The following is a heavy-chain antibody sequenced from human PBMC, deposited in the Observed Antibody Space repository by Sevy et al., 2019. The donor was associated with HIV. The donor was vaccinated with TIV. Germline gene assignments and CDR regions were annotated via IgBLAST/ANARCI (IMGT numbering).Heavy chain of an antibody. J-gene: IGHJ6*03. V-gene: IGHV3-48*02. Sequence: GGSLRLSCAASGFTFSSYSMNWVRQAPGKGLEWVSYISTSSSTIYYADSVKGRFTISRDNAKNSLYLQMNSLRDEETAVYYCARVSLGLVYYYYYMDVWGKGTTVTVSS. CDR3: ARVSLGLVYYYYYMDV. CDR1: GFTFSSYS. D-gene: IGHD3-16*01. CDR2: ISTSSSTI.